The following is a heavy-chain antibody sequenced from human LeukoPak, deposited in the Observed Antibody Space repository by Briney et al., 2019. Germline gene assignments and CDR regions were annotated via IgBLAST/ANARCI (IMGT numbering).Heavy chain of an antibody. CDR1: GFTFNSYA. V-gene: IGHV3-73*01. CDR2: SRSKANSYAT. J-gene: IGHJ4*02. CDR3: TRPSYDSSVSGVVY. Sequence: QTGGSLRLSCAASGFTFNSYAMSWVRQAPGKGLEWVGRSRSKANSYATTDVASVRGRFSISRDDSKNTAYLQMNSLKTEDTAVYYCTRPSYDSSVSGVVYWGQGTLVTVSS. D-gene: IGHD3-22*01.